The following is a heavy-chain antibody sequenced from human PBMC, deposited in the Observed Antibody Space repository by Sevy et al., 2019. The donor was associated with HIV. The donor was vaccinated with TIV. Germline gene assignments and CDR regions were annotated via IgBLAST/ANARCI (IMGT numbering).Heavy chain of an antibody. CDR2: INHSGST. CDR1: GGSFSGYY. CDR3: ARGQGTVTTFDY. Sequence: SETLSLTCAVYGGSFSGYYWSWIRQPPGKGLERIGEINHSGSTNYNPSLKSRVTISVDTSKNQFSLKLSSVTAADTAVYYCARGQGTVTTFDYWGQGTLVTVSS. D-gene: IGHD4-17*01. J-gene: IGHJ4*02. V-gene: IGHV4-34*01.